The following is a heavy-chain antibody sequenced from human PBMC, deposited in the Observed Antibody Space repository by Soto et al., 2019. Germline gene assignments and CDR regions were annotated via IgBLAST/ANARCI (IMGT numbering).Heavy chain of an antibody. J-gene: IGHJ6*03. CDR3: ARHASRRYCTNGICYYMDV. V-gene: IGHV4-59*01. CDR2: IYYSGGT. CDR1: GGSISSYY. Sequence: SETLSLTCTVSGGSISSYYWSWIRQPPGKGLEWIGYIYYSGGTNYNPSLKSRVTISVDTSKNQFSLKLSSVTAADTAVYYCARHASRRYCTNGICYYMDVWGKGTTVTVSS. D-gene: IGHD2-8*01.